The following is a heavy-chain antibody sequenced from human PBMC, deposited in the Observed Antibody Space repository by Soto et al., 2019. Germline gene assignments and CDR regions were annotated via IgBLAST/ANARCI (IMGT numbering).Heavy chain of an antibody. CDR1: GFTFSSYA. J-gene: IGHJ5*02. CDR2: ISAGGGST. Sequence: PGGSLRLSCAASGFTFSSYAMTWVRQAPGKGLEWVSDISAGGGSTYYADSVKGRFTVSKDKSKNTLNLQMNNLRAEDTAVYYCAKDLYTSGWSNCFDPRGQGTLVTVSS. V-gene: IGHV3-23*01. CDR3: AKDLYTSGWSNCFDP. D-gene: IGHD6-19*01.